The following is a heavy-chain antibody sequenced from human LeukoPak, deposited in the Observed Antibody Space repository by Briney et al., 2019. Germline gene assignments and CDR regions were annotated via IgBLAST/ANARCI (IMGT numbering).Heavy chain of an antibody. CDR1: GFKFDDYT. CDR3: AKEQYPGYFDY. D-gene: IGHD2/OR15-2a*01. CDR2: VSWNSDHT. J-gene: IGHJ4*02. Sequence: PGGSLRLSCAASGFKFDDYTMHWVRRPPGKGLEWVSLVSWNSDHTSYADSVKGRFTISRDNSNNTLFLQLNDLRTEDTATYFCAKEQYPGYFDYWGQGTLVTVSS. V-gene: IGHV3-43*01.